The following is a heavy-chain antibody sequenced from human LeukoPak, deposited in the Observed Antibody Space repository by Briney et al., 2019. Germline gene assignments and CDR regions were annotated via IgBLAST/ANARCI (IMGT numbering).Heavy chain of an antibody. V-gene: IGHV3-7*01. J-gene: IGHJ4*02. CDR1: GFTFSSYW. CDR3: AKSNEPAWFGESPPYFDY. D-gene: IGHD3-10*01. CDR2: IKQDGSEK. Sequence: GGSLRLSCAASGFTFSSYWMSWVRQAPGKGLEWVANIKQDGSEKYYVDSVKGRFTISRDNAKNSLYLQMNSLRAEDTAVYYCAKSNEPAWFGESPPYFDYWGQGTLVTVSS.